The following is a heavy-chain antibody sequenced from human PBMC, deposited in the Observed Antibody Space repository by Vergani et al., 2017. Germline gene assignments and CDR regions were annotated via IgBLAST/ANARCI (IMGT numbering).Heavy chain of an antibody. CDR3: TTHPRYCGDGSCYWLKDHHYYGMDV. Sequence: EVQLVESGGGIVQPGGSLRLSCVASGFSFRNAWMNWVRRTPGKGLEWVGRIKSTFDRGTTDYAAAVKSRFTISRNDSKNTLFLQMNGLKTEDIGVYYCTTHPRYCGDGSCYWLKDHHYYGMDVWGQGTTVTVSS. D-gene: IGHD2-21*01. J-gene: IGHJ6*02. V-gene: IGHV3-15*07. CDR1: GFSFRNAW. CDR2: IKSTFDRGTT.